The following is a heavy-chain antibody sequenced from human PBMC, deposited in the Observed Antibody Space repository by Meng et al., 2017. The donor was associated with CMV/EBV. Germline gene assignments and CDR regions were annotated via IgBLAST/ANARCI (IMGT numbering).Heavy chain of an antibody. Sequence: GESLKISCAASEFTFSSCAMNWVRQAPGKGLEWVSIISDSGGITYYADSVEGRFTISRDNSKNTLYLQMNSLRAEDTAVYYCAKGRSIEAPGTRYFDCWGQGTLVTVSS. CDR2: ISDSGGIT. J-gene: IGHJ4*02. CDR3: AKGRSIEAPGTRYFDC. D-gene: IGHD6-13*01. V-gene: IGHV3-23*01. CDR1: EFTFSSCA.